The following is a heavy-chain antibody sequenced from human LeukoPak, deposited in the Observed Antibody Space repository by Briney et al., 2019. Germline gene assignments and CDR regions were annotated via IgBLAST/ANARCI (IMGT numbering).Heavy chain of an antibody. CDR1: GFTFSSYA. CDR3: AREGVYDSSGYSPDY. Sequence: GGSLRLSCAASGFTFSSYAMHWVRQAPGKGLEWVAVISYDGSNKYYADSVKGRFTISRDNSKNTLYLQMNSLRAEDTAVDYCAREGVYDSSGYSPDYWGQGTLVTVSS. V-gene: IGHV3-30-3*01. J-gene: IGHJ4*02. CDR2: ISYDGSNK. D-gene: IGHD3-22*01.